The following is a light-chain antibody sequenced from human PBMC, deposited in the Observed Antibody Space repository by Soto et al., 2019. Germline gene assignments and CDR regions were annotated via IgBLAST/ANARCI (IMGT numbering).Light chain of an antibody. Sequence: QSALTQPPSASGSPGQSVTIPCTGTSSDVGGHNFVSWYQQHPGKAPKFLIYEVTKRPSGVPDRFSGSKSGITASLTVSGLQADDEAYYYCSAYAGNNNPVIFGGGTKLTVL. CDR2: EVT. CDR3: SAYAGNNNPVI. V-gene: IGLV2-8*01. CDR1: SSDVGGHNF. J-gene: IGLJ2*01.